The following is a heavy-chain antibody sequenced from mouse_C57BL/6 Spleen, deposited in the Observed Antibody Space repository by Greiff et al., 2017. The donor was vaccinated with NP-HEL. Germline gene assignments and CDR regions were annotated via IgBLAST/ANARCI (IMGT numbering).Heavy chain of an antibody. CDR1: GYSFTGYY. V-gene: IGHV1-42*01. CDR3: ASEGITTVVGYFDV. D-gene: IGHD1-1*01. CDR2: INPSTGGT. J-gene: IGHJ1*03. Sequence: VQLKESGPELVKPGASVKISCKASGYSFTGYYMNWVKQSPEKSLEWIGEINPSTGGTTYNQKFKAKATLTVDKSSSTAYMQLKSLTSEDSAVYYCASEGITTVVGYFDVWGTGTTVTVSS.